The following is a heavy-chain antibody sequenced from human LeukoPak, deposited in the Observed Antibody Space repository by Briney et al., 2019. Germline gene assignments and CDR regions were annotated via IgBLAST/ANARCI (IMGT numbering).Heavy chain of an antibody. Sequence: PSETLSLTCTVSGGSINSSSYYWSWIRQPPGKGLEWIGYIYYSGSTNYNPSLKSRVTISVDTSKNQFSLKLSSVTAADTAVYYCASGYSSSIYYYYYMDVWGKGITVTISS. CDR2: IYYSGST. V-gene: IGHV4-61*01. J-gene: IGHJ6*03. CDR1: GGSINSSSYY. D-gene: IGHD6-13*01. CDR3: ASGYSSSIYYYYYMDV.